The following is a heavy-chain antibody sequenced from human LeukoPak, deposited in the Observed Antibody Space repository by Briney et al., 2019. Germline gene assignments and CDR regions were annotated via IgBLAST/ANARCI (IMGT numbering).Heavy chain of an antibody. Sequence: SQTLSLTCTVSGGSISSGGYYWSWIRQPPGKGLEWIGEINHSGSTNYNPSLKSRVTISVDTSKNQFSLKLSSVTAADTAVYYCARAPYYYDSSGYYLTFHYYGMDVWGQGTTVTVSS. V-gene: IGHV4-30-2*01. CDR2: INHSGST. CDR1: GGSISSGGYY. CDR3: ARAPYYYDSSGYYLTFHYYGMDV. J-gene: IGHJ6*02. D-gene: IGHD3-22*01.